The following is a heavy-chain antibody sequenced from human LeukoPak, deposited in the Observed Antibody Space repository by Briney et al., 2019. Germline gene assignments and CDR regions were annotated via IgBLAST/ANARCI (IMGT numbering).Heavy chain of an antibody. J-gene: IGHJ4*02. D-gene: IGHD1-26*01. Sequence: GRSLRLSCAASGFTFSSCGMQWVRQAPGKGLEWVAVISFDGSDKYYADSVKGRFTISRDNSKNTLYLQMNSLRAEDTAVYYCAEDHQWGHGYYFDYWGQGALVTVSS. V-gene: IGHV3-30*18. CDR1: GFTFSSCG. CDR3: AEDHQWGHGYYFDY. CDR2: ISFDGSDK.